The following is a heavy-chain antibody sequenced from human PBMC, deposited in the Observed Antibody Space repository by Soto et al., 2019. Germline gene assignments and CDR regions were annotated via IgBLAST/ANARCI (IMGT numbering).Heavy chain of an antibody. V-gene: IGHV3-11*01. CDR2: ISSSGSTI. CDR1: GFTFSDYY. Sequence: GGSLRLSCAASGFTFSDYYMSWIRQAPGKGLEWVSYISSSGSTIYYADSVKGRFTISRDNAKNSLYLQMNSLRAEDTAVYYCARDEEGGYCSSTSCHTVTGSLYAFDIWGQGTMVTVSS. D-gene: IGHD2-2*02. J-gene: IGHJ3*02. CDR3: ARDEEGGYCSSTSCHTVTGSLYAFDI.